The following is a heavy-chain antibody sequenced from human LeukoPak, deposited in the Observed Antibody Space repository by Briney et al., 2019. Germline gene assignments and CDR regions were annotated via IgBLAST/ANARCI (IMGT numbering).Heavy chain of an antibody. CDR3: AKEGPIAVAAYFDY. CDR2: ITGDGGST. D-gene: IGHD6-19*01. Sequence: GGSLRLSCAAAGFTFDDYAMHWVRQAPGEGLEWVSLITGDGGSTYYADSVKGRFTISRDNSKNSLYLQLNSLRTEDTALYYCAKEGPIAVAAYFDYWGQGTLVTVSS. V-gene: IGHV3-43*02. J-gene: IGHJ4*02. CDR1: GFTFDDYA.